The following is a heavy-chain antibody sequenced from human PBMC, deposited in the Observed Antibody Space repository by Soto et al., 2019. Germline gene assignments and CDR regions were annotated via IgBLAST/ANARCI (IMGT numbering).Heavy chain of an antibody. D-gene: IGHD1-26*01. J-gene: IGHJ4*02. CDR2: IGPESGAT. CDR3: GRGRSGQIVVFY. V-gene: IGHV1-2*02. Sequence: ASVKVSCKASGYSFTGHYIHWVRQAPEQGPEWMGEIGPESGATRYAQKFQGRVTMTRDTSITTVYMELNNLSPDDTAVYYCGRGRSGQIVVFYWGQGTPVTVSS. CDR1: GYSFTGHY.